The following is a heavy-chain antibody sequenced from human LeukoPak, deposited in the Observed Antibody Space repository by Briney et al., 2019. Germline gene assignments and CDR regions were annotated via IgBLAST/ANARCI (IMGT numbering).Heavy chain of an antibody. D-gene: IGHD6-6*01. CDR2: IKQDGSEK. J-gene: IGHJ4*02. V-gene: IGHV3-7*01. CDR3: ARRKGVSSSLVFYYFDY. Sequence: PGGSLRLSCTASEFTFSSYWMSWVRQAPGKGLEWVANIKQDGSEKDYVDSVKGRFTISRDNAKNSLYLQMNSLRAEDTAVYYCARRKGVSSSLVFYYFDYWGQGTLVTVSS. CDR1: EFTFSSYW.